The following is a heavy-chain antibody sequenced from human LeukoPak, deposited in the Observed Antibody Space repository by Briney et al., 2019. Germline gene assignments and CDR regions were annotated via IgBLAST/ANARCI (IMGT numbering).Heavy chain of an antibody. CDR2: INHSGST. CDR3: GSWRGSYFDY. Sequence: SETLSLTCAVYGGSFSGYYWSWIRQPPGKGLEWIGEINHSGSTNYNPSLKSRVTISVDTSKNQFSLKLSSVTAADTAVYYCGSWRGSYFDYWGQGTLVTVSS. CDR1: GGSFSGYY. V-gene: IGHV4-34*01. J-gene: IGHJ4*02. D-gene: IGHD3-3*01.